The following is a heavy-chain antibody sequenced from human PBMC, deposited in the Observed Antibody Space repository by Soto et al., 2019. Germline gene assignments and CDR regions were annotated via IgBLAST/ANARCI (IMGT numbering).Heavy chain of an antibody. J-gene: IGHJ4*02. CDR1: GFTFSTYA. CDR2: VKSGGDT. V-gene: IGHV3-23*01. D-gene: IGHD2-2*01. CDR3: AKVPCYEHPNSDY. Sequence: PGGSLRLSCAASGFTFSTYAMTWVRQAPGKGLQWVSSVKSGGDTYYADSVQGRFTISRDNSMNMLFLQMSSLRAEDTATYYCAKVPCYEHPNSDYWGQGTLVTVSS.